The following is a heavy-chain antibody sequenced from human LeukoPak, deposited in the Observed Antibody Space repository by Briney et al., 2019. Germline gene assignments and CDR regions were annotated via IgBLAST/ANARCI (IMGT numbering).Heavy chain of an antibody. D-gene: IGHD5-12*01. CDR3: ASGFRGHDMNWFDP. Sequence: GGSLRLSCAASGFTFSSYSMNWVRQAPGKGLEWVSSISSSGSYIYYADSVKGRFTISRDNAKNSLYLQMNSLRAEDTAVYYCASGFRGHDMNWFDPWGQGTLVTVSS. J-gene: IGHJ5*02. CDR1: GFTFSSYS. V-gene: IGHV3-21*01. CDR2: ISSSGSYI.